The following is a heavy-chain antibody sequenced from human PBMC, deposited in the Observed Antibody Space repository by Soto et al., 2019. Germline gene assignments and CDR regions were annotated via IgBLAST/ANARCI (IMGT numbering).Heavy chain of an antibody. J-gene: IGHJ4*02. V-gene: IGHV4-39*01. Sequence: SETLSLTCTVSGGSISSSSYYWGWIRQPPGKGLEWIGSIYYSGSTYYNPSLKSRVTISVDTSKNQFSLKLSSVTAADTAVYYCASLLYYDFWSGYQTNYYFDYWGQGTLVTVSS. D-gene: IGHD3-3*01. CDR2: IYYSGST. CDR1: GGSISSSSYY. CDR3: ASLLYYDFWSGYQTNYYFDY.